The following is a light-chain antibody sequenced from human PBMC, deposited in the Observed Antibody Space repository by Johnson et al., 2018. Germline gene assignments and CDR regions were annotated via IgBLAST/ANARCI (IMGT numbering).Light chain of an antibody. CDR3: GTVASSLSAGNV. V-gene: IGLV1-51*02. CDR2: ENN. J-gene: IGLJ1*01. Sequence: QSVLTQPPSVSAAPGQKVTISCSGSSSNIGNNYVSWYQQLPGTAPKLLIYENNKRPSGIPDRFSGSKSGTSATLAITGLQTGDEADYYCGTVASSLSAGNVFGTGTKVTGL. CDR1: SSNIGNNY.